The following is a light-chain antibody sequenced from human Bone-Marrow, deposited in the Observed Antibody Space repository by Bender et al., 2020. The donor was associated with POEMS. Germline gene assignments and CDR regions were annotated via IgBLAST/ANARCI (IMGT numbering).Light chain of an antibody. Sequence: QSALTQPASVSGSPGQSITISCTGTSSDVGGYNYVSWYQQHPGKAPKLVIYEVSSRPSGVSDRFSGSKSGNTASLTISGLQADDEADYYCSSYTSFNTRVFGGGTKLTVL. J-gene: IGLJ2*01. CDR1: SSDVGGYNY. CDR3: SSYTSFNTRV. CDR2: EVS. V-gene: IGLV2-14*01.